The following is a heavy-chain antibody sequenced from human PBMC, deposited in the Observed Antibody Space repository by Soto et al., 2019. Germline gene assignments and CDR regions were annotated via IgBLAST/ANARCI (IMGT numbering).Heavy chain of an antibody. J-gene: IGHJ4*02. CDR2: IYYSGST. CDR3: ARHLGEGYFDY. V-gene: IGHV4-39*01. Sequence: SETLSLTFTFSGDSISSSTYFWCWVRQPPGKGLEWIGSIYYSGSTYYNPSLKSRVTISVDTSKNHFSLKLSSVTAADTAVYYCARHLGEGYFDYWGQGTLVTVS. CDR1: GDSISSSTYF.